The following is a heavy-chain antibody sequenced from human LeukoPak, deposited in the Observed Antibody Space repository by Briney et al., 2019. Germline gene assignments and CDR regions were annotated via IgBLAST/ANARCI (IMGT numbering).Heavy chain of an antibody. CDR2: ISSNGGGT. V-gene: IGHV3-64D*06. D-gene: IGHD2-2*01. Sequence: GGSLRLSCSASGFTFSSYAMHWVRQAPGKGLEYVSAISSNGGGTSYADSVKGRFTISRDNSKNTLYLQMSSLRAEDTAVYYCVKDRHCSSTSCYAPFDYWGQGTLVTVSS. J-gene: IGHJ4*02. CDR3: VKDRHCSSTSCYAPFDY. CDR1: GFTFSSYA.